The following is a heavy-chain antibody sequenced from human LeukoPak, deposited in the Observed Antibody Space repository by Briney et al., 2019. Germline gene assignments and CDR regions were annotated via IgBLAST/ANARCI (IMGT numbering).Heavy chain of an antibody. CDR3: ARSFNYYGSGSFFDY. V-gene: IGHV4-59*01. CDR1: GGSISSYY. CDR2: IYYSGST. D-gene: IGHD3-10*01. J-gene: IGHJ4*02. Sequence: SETLSLTCTVSGGSISSYYWSWIRQPPGKGLEWIGYIYYSGSTNYNPSLKSRVTISVDTSKNQFSLKLSSVTAADTAIYYCARSFNYYGSGSFFDYWGQGTLDPVSS.